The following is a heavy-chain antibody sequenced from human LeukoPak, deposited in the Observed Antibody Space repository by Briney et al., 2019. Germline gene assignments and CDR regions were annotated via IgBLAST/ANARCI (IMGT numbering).Heavy chain of an antibody. CDR1: GFTFSSYS. D-gene: IGHD5-24*01. CDR3: AKSGYNRFDY. J-gene: IGHJ4*02. V-gene: IGHV3-21*05. CDR2: ISSTSSYI. Sequence: GGSLRLSCAASGFTFSSYSMNWVRQAPGKGLEWVSYISSTSSYIYGADSVKGRFTISRDNSKNTLFLQMNSLRAEDTAVYYCAKSGYNRFDYWGQGTLVTVSS.